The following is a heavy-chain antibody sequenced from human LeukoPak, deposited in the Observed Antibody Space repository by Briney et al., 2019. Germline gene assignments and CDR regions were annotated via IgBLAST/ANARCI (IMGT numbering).Heavy chain of an antibody. V-gene: IGHV3-21*01. CDR1: GFTFTNYG. Sequence: GGSLRLSCATSGFTFTNYGMNWVRQAPGKGLEWVSSISSSSSYIYYADSVKGRFTISRDNAKNSLYLQMNSLRAEDTAVYYCARLVVVPDYWGQGTLVTVSS. J-gene: IGHJ4*02. CDR2: ISSSSSYI. D-gene: IGHD2-2*01. CDR3: ARLVVVPDY.